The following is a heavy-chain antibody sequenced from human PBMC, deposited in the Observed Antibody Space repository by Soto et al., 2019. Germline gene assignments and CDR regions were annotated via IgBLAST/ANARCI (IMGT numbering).Heavy chain of an antibody. D-gene: IGHD3-10*01. CDR2: IVPILGVP. CDR3: ARDRYAYGSGSTIYY. V-gene: IGHV1-69*08. J-gene: IGHJ4*02. Sequence: QVQLVQSGAEVKKPGSSVKVSCKASGGTFSSYTVSWVRQAPGQGLEWMGRIVPILGVPNYAQRFQGRVTITADKGTNTAYMELSSLRSEDTAVYYCARDRYAYGSGSTIYYWGQGTLVTVFS. CDR1: GGTFSSYT.